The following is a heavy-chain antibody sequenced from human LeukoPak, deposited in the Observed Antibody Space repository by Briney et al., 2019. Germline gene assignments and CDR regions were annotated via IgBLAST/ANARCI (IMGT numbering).Heavy chain of an antibody. J-gene: IGHJ4*02. CDR3: AKELYSGSYYGFDY. V-gene: IGHV3-23*01. CDR2: ISVSGGST. D-gene: IGHD1-26*01. Sequence: SGGSLRLSCAASGFTFSSYAMSWVRQAPGKGLEWVSAISVSGGSTYYADSVKGRFTISRDNSKNTLYLQMNSLRAEDTAVYYCAKELYSGSYYGFDYWGQGTLVTVSS. CDR1: GFTFSSYA.